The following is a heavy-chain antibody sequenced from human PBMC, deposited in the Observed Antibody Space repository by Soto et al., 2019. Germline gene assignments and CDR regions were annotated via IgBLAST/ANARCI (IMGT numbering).Heavy chain of an antibody. CDR1: GGSISSYY. D-gene: IGHD2-21*02. V-gene: IGHV4-59*01. CDR3: ARDLWGYCGTDCYPLDV. CDR2: MYNTGST. Sequence: SETLSLTCTVSGGSISSYYWSWIRQPPGKGLEWIGYMYNTGSTVYNPSFKSRVTITVDTSKNHFSLKLNSVTAADTAVYYCARDLWGYCGTDCYPLDVWGQGTTVTVSS. J-gene: IGHJ6*02.